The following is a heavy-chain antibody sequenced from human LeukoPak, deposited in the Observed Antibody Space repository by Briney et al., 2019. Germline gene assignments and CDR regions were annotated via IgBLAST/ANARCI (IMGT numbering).Heavy chain of an antibody. CDR1: GFTFDDYG. Sequence: PGGSLRLSCAASGFTFDDYGMSWVRQAPGKGLEWVSGINWNGGSTGYADSVKGRFTISRDNAKNSMYLQMNSLRAEDTALYYCAREASSGHPGGYYYYYMDVWGKGTTVTVSS. CDR3: AREASSGHPGGYYYYYMDV. J-gene: IGHJ6*03. V-gene: IGHV3-20*04. CDR2: INWNGGST. D-gene: IGHD6-19*01.